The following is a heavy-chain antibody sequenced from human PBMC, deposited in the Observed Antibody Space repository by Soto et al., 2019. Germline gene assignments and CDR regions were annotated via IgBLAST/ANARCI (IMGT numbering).Heavy chain of an antibody. CDR3: AREIVAVAGTEPWDYFDY. V-gene: IGHV4-59*01. J-gene: IGHJ4*02. CDR2: IYYSGST. Sequence: KTSETLSLTCTVSGGSISSYYWSWIRQPPGKGLEWIGYIYYSGSTNYNPSLKSRVTISVDTSKNQFSLKLSSVTAADTAVYYCAREIVAVAGTEPWDYFDYWGQGTLVTVPQ. CDR1: GGSISSYY. D-gene: IGHD6-19*01.